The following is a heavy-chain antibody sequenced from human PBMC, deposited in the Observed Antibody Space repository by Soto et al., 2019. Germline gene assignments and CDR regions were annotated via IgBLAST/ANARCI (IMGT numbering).Heavy chain of an antibody. CDR2: IIPIFGTA. Sequence: SVKVSCKASGGTFSSYAISWVRQAPGQGLEWMGGIIPIFGTANYARKFQGRVTITADESTSTAYMELSSLRSEDTAVYYCARDQDTAMVIGYYYYGMDVWGQGTTVTVSS. D-gene: IGHD5-18*01. CDR1: GGTFSSYA. CDR3: ARDQDTAMVIGYYYYGMDV. J-gene: IGHJ6*02. V-gene: IGHV1-69*13.